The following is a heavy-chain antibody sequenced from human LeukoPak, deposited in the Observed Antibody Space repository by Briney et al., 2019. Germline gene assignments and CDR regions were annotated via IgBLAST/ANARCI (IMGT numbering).Heavy chain of an antibody. CDR1: GYTFTNYA. V-gene: IGHV1-3*01. CDR3: ARGLWSAHRREYYFDS. CDR2: INAGNGDT. Sequence: ASVKVSCKASGYTFTNYAVNWLRQAPGQRLEWMGWINAGNGDTKFSQNYQARVTITRDASASTAYMGLSSLTSEDTAVYFCARGLWSAHRREYYFDSWGQGTLVTVSS. D-gene: IGHD3-3*01. J-gene: IGHJ4*02.